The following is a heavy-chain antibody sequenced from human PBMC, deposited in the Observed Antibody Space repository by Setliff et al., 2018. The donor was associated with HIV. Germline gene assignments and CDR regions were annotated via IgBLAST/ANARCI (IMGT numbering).Heavy chain of an antibody. J-gene: IGHJ5*02. D-gene: IGHD2-21*01. V-gene: IGHV4-31*03. Sequence: TLSLTCTVSGGSISSGGYYWNWIRQHPGKGLEWIGYIFYNENTQYDPSLKSRVSMSVDTSKNQFSLNLRTVTAADTAIYFCARGRPFGKFVDYLDPWGQGKLVTVSS. CDR1: GGSISSGGYY. CDR3: ARGRPFGKFVDYLDP. CDR2: IFYNENT.